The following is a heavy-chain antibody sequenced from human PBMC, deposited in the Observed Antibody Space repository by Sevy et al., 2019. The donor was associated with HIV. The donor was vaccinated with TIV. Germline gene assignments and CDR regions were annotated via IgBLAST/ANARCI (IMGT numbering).Heavy chain of an antibody. CDR2: ISSSSNYI. CDR1: GFTFSTYS. V-gene: IGHV3-21*01. J-gene: IGHJ6*02. Sequence: GESLKISCAASGFTFSTYSMNWVRQAPGKGLEWVSSISSSSNYIYYADSLKGRFTISRDNAKNSLYLQMNSLGADDTAVYYCARDGARITMVQGVMAYYHGMDVWGQGTTVTVSS. D-gene: IGHD3-10*01. CDR3: ARDGARITMVQGVMAYYHGMDV.